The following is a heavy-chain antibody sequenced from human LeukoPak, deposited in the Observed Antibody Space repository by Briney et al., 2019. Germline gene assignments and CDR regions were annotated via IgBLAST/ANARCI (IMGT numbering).Heavy chain of an antibody. J-gene: IGHJ4*02. V-gene: IGHV1-46*01. CDR3: AGGGGSGWYHYFDY. Sequence: ASVKVSCKASGYTFTSNYMHWVRQAPGQGLEWMGIINPSSGGTSYPQKFQGGVTMTRDTSTSTVYMELSSLRSDDTAVYYCAGGGGSGWYHYFDYWGQGTLVTVSA. D-gene: IGHD6-19*01. CDR2: INPSSGGT. CDR1: GYTFTSNY.